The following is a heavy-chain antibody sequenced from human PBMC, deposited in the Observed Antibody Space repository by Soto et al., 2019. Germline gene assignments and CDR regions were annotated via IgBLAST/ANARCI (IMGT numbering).Heavy chain of an antibody. V-gene: IGHV1-2*04. CDR3: ARAVVVAAANYGMDV. Sequence: GASVKVSCKASGYTFTGYYMHWVRQAPGQGLEWMGWINPNSGGTNYAQKFQGWVTMTRDTSISTAYMELSRLRSDDTAVYYCARAVVVAAANYGMDVWGQGTTVTVSS. CDR2: INPNSGGT. J-gene: IGHJ6*02. D-gene: IGHD2-15*01. CDR1: GYTFTGYY.